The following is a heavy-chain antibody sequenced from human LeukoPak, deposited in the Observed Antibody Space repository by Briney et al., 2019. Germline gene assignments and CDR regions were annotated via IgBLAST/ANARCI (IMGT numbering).Heavy chain of an antibody. V-gene: IGHV3-23*01. J-gene: IGHJ4*02. Sequence: GGSLRLSCAASGFTFSSYAMNWVRQAPGKGLEWVSAISGSGAGTYYADSVKGRFTISRDNSKNTLYLQMNSLRAEDTAVYYCAKQYCSGGSCYSGDYFDYWGQGTLVTVSS. CDR2: ISGSGAGT. CDR1: GFTFSSYA. CDR3: AKQYCSGGSCYSGDYFDY. D-gene: IGHD2-15*01.